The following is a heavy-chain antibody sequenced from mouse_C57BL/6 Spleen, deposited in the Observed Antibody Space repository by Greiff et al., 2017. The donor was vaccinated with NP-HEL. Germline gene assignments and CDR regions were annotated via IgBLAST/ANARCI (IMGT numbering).Heavy chain of an antibody. CDR1: GYAFSSSW. CDR2: IYPGDGDA. V-gene: IGHV1-82*01. J-gene: IGHJ4*01. Sequence: QVQLKQSGPELVKPGASVKISCKASGYAFSSSWMNWVKQRPGKGLEWIGRIYPGDGDANYNGKFKGKATLTADKSSSTAYMQLSSLTSEDSAVYFCARRYYDYDDAMDYWGQGTSVTVSS. CDR3: ARRYYDYDDAMDY. D-gene: IGHD2-4*01.